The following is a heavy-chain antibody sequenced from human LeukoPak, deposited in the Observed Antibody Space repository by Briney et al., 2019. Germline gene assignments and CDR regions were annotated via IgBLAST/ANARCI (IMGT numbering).Heavy chain of an antibody. CDR2: IIPIFGTA. CDR3: ARTYYYDTQGAFDI. J-gene: IGHJ3*02. CDR1: GGTFSSYA. Sequence: VKVSCKASGGTFSSYAISWVRQAPGQGLEWMGRIIPIFGTANYAQEFQGRVTITTDESTSTAYMELSSLRSEDTAVYYCARTYYYDTQGAFDIWGQGTMVTVSS. D-gene: IGHD3-22*01. V-gene: IGHV1-69*13.